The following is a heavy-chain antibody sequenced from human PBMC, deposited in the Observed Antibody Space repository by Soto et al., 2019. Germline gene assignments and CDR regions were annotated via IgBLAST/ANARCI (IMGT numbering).Heavy chain of an antibody. D-gene: IGHD6-13*01. Sequence: GGSLRLSXADSRFTFSSYTMHWVRQAPGKGLEWVAVISYDGSNKYYADSVKGRFTISRDNSKNTLYLQMNSLRAEDTAVYYCARGVAAAGTVDPWGQGTLVTVSS. CDR2: ISYDGSNK. CDR3: ARGVAAAGTVDP. J-gene: IGHJ5*02. CDR1: RFTFSSYT. V-gene: IGHV3-30-3*01.